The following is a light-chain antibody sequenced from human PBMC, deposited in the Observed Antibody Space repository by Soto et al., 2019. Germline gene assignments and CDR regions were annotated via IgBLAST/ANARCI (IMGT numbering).Light chain of an antibody. J-gene: IGKJ1*01. CDR3: QQYGSSPQT. CDR2: GAS. CDR1: QSVSNNY. Sequence: EIVLTKSPGTLSLSPGERVTLSCRASQSVSNNYLAWYQQKPGQAPRLLIYGASSRATGIPDRFSGSGSGTDFTLTISRLEPEDFAVYYCQQYGSSPQTFGQGTKVDIK. V-gene: IGKV3-20*01.